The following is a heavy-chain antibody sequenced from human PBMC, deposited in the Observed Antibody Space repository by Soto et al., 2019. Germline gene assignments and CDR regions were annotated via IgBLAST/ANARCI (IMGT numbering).Heavy chain of an antibody. D-gene: IGHD6-19*01. CDR3: ARPFGSGYAMDV. CDR1: GYNFPNHW. Sequence: LKISCKGSGYNFPNHWIAWVRQMPGKGLECMGLIYPGDSDTRYSPSFEGQVTISADKSISTAFLQWSSLKASDTAMYYCARPFGSGYAMDVWGQGTTVTVSS. CDR2: IYPGDSDT. V-gene: IGHV5-51*01. J-gene: IGHJ6*02.